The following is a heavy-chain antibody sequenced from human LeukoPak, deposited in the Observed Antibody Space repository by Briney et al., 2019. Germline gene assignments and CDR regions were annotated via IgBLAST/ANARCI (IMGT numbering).Heavy chain of an antibody. Sequence: GGSLRLSCTASGFTFSRSWMNWIRQAPGKGLEWVANINPDGDGMRFVDSVNGRFTMSRDNAQSSLHLQMNSLRVEDTAFYYCAAWTDRGYSYWGQGGLVTVSS. D-gene: IGHD5-12*01. CDR2: INPDGDGM. V-gene: IGHV3-7*01. J-gene: IGHJ4*02. CDR3: AAWTDRGYSY. CDR1: GFTFSRSW.